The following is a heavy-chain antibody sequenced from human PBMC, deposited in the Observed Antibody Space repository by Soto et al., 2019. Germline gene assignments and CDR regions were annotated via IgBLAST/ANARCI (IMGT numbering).Heavy chain of an antibody. V-gene: IGHV3-74*01. D-gene: IGHD6-6*01. CDR1: GFTFSSYW. CDR2: INSDGSPT. J-gene: IGHJ3*02. CDR3: TSGVYGLGGNAFDI. Sequence: GGSLRLSCAASGFTFSSYWMHWVRQTPGKGLVWVSRINSDGSPTNYADSVKGRFTISRDNAKNTLFLQMNSLRAEVTAVYYCTSGVYGLGGNAFDIWGPGTMVTVSS.